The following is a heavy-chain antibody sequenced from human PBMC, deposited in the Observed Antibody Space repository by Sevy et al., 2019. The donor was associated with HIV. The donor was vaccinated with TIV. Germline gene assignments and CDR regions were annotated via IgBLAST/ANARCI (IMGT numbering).Heavy chain of an antibody. CDR2: INGDASST. D-gene: IGHD1-26*01. V-gene: IGHV3-74*01. CDR3: ARDSVTDGIRPYGIVGATPRY. CDR1: GFKFKSFW. J-gene: IGHJ4*02. Sequence: GGSLRLSCATSGFKFKSFWMHWVRQAPGKGLVWVSRINGDASSTAYADSVKGRFTISRDNAKNSLDLQMNSLRDEDTAVYYCARDSVTDGIRPYGIVGATPRYWGQGTLVTVSS.